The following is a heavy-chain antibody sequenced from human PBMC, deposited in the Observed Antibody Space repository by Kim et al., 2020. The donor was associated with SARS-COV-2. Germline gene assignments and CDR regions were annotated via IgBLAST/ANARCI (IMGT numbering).Heavy chain of an antibody. CDR1: GFTFSSYS. V-gene: IGHV3-21*01. J-gene: IGHJ4*02. CDR2: ISSSSSYI. D-gene: IGHD6-19*01. Sequence: GGSLRLSCAASGFTFSSYSMNWVRQAPGKGLEWVSSISSSSSYIYYADSVKGRFTISRDNAKNSLYLQMNSLRAEDTAVYYCASSSGWYKVDWGQGTLVTVSS. CDR3: ASSSGWYKVD.